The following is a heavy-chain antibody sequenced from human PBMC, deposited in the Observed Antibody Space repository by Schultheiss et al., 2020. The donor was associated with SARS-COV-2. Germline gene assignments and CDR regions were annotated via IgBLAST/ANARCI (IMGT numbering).Heavy chain of an antibody. CDR1: GFTFSSYS. CDR3: ARIYDIQLGAFDI. Sequence: GGSLRLSCAASGFTFSSYSMNWVRQAPGKGLEWVSSISSSSSYIYYADSVKGRFTISRDNAKNSLYLQMNSLRAEDTAVYYCARIYDIQLGAFDIWGQGTMVTVSS. V-gene: IGHV3-21*01. D-gene: IGHD3-22*01. CDR2: ISSSSSYI. J-gene: IGHJ3*02.